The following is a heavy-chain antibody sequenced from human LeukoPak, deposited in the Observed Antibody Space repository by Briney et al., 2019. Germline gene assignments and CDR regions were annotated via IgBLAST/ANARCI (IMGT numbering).Heavy chain of an antibody. CDR3: AKGRVAAGPRPSDY. V-gene: IGHV3-23*01. Sequence: PGGSLRLSCAASGFTFSSYAMSWVRQAPGKGLEWVSVISGSGGSTYYADSVKGRFTISRDNSKNTLYLQMNSLRAEDTAVYYCAKGRVAAGPRPSDYWGQGTLVTVSS. CDR2: ISGSGGST. CDR1: GFTFSSYA. J-gene: IGHJ4*02. D-gene: IGHD6-6*01.